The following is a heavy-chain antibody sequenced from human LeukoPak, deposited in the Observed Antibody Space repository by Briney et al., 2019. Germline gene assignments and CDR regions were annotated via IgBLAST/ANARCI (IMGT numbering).Heavy chain of an antibody. V-gene: IGHV3-49*04. CDR1: GFTFSSYS. J-gene: IGHJ4*02. CDR2: IRSKAYGGTT. D-gene: IGHD2-2*01. CDR3: TREGDIVVVPAAIPFDY. Sequence: PGGSLRLSCAASGFTFSSYSMNWVRQAPGKGLEWVGFIRSKAYGGTTEYAASVKGRITISRDDSKSIAYLQMNSLKTEDTAVYYCTREGDIVVVPAAIPFDYWGQGTLVTVSS.